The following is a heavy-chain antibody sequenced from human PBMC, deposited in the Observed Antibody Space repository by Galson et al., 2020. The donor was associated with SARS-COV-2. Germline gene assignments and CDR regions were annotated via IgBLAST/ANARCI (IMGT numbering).Heavy chain of an antibody. J-gene: IGHJ5*02. CDR3: ARFDGDHGRPVWGAFDKKYASGSYYNP. Sequence: ASVKVSCKASGYTFISYDITWVRQAPGQGLEWMGWISTYNGNTDYAQSLQGRVTMTTDTSTNTAYMELTNLRSDDTAVYYCARFDGDHGRPVWGAFDKKYASGSYYNPWGQGTLVSVSS. CDR2: ISTYNGNT. V-gene: IGHV1-18*01. D-gene: IGHD3-10*01. CDR1: GYTFISYD.